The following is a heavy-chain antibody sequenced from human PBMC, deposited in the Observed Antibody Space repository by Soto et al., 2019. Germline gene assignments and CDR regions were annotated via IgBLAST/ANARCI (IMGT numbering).Heavy chain of an antibody. V-gene: IGHV1-69*13. J-gene: IGHJ6*02. Sequence: ASVKVSCKASGGTFSSYAISWVRQAPGQGLEWMGGIIPIFGTADYAQKFQGRVTITADEPTSTAYMELSSLRSEDTAVYYCASQLTGDYYYYGMDVWGQGTTVTVSS. D-gene: IGHD7-27*01. CDR1: GGTFSSYA. CDR2: IIPIFGTA. CDR3: ASQLTGDYYYYGMDV.